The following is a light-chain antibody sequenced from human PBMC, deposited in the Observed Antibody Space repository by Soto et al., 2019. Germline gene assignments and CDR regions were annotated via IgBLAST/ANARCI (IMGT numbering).Light chain of an antibody. V-gene: IGKV2-28*01. CDR3: MQALQTPLIT. CDR2: LGS. J-gene: IGKJ5*01. Sequence: VMTQSQLSLPVTPGEPASISCRSSQSLLHSNGYNYLDWYLQKPGQSPQLLIYLGSNRASGVPDRFSGSGSGTDFTLKISRVEAEDVGVYYCMQALQTPLITFG. CDR1: QSLLHSNGYNY.